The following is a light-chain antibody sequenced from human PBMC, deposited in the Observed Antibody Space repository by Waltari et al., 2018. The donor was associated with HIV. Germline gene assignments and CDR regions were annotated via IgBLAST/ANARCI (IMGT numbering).Light chain of an antibody. J-gene: IGLJ3*02. V-gene: IGLV2-14*03. CDR3: SSYSTNTNNSPWV. CDR2: DVS. CDR1: TSDVGTYNY. Sequence: QSALAQPASVSGSPGQSITISCTGTTSDVGTYNYVSWYQQHPGKGPKLVIFDVSHRPSGSSDRFSGSRAGNTASLTISCLRAEDEAYYFCSSYSTNTNNSPWVFGGGTKVTVL.